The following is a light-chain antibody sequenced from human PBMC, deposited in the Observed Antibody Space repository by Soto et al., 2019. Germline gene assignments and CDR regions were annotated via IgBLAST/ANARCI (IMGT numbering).Light chain of an antibody. J-gene: IGKJ2*01. V-gene: IGKV2-30*01. CDR2: KVS. Sequence: DVVMTQSPLSLPVTLGQPASISCRSSQSLVYSDGSTYLSWFQQRPGQSPRRLIYKVSNRDSGVPARLSGTASGTDFPLKIRRVEAQDVAVYLCMQCRPWPYTFGPGTKLEI. CDR3: MQCRPWPYT. CDR1: QSLVYSDGSTY.